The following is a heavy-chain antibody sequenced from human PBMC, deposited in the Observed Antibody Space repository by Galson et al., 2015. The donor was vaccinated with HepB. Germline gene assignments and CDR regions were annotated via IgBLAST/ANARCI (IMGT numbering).Heavy chain of an antibody. J-gene: IGHJ4*02. CDR2: INAGNGNT. CDR3: ARGWVATTPPFAY. V-gene: IGHV1-3*01. CDR1: GYTFTSYA. Sequence: SVKVSCKASGYTFTSYAMHWVRQAPGQRLEWMGWINAGNGNTKYSQKFQGRVTITRDTSASTAYMELSSLRSEDTAVYYCARGWVATTPPFAYWGQGTLVTVSS. D-gene: IGHD5-12*01.